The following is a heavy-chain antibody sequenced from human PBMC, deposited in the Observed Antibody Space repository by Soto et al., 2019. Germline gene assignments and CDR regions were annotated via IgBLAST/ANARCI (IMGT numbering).Heavy chain of an antibody. CDR3: AKAGGDYPYSYFEL. CDR2: ISGSGGGT. D-gene: IGHD4-17*01. V-gene: IGHV3-23*01. J-gene: IGHJ2*01. CDR1: GFTFTSYA. Sequence: EVQLLESGGGLVQPGGSLRLSCAASGFTFTSYAMNWVRQAPGKGLEWVSGISGSGGGTYYADSVKGRFTISRDNSKTTLYLQMNSLRAEDTAVYYCAKAGGDYPYSYFELWGRGTLVTVSS.